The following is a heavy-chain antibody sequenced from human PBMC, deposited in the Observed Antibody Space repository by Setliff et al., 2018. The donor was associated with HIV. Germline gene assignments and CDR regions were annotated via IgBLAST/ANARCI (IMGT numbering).Heavy chain of an antibody. CDR3: ALASIVSTARWNH. CDR1: GYTFSGYY. J-gene: IGHJ5*02. V-gene: IGHV1-2*02. D-gene: IGHD1-26*01. Sequence: ASVKVSCKASGYTFSGYYLHWVRRAPGQGLEWLGWINPNSGATNYAQNFQGRVTMTRDTSISTAYMDLSILTSDDTAVYYCALASIVSTARWNHWGRGTLVTVSS. CDR2: INPNSGAT.